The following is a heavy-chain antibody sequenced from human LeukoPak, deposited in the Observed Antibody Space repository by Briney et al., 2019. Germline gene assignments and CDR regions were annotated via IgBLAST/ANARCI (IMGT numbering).Heavy chain of an antibody. CDR3: AKAPVWNYYYGLDV. J-gene: IGHJ6*02. Sequence: GGSLRLSCEGSGFTFSSHSMNWVRQAPGKGLEWVSSISGSSSYIYYADSVKGRLTISRDNAKNSLYLQMNSLRAEDTAVYYCAKAPVWNYYYGLDVWGQGTTVTVSS. CDR2: ISGSSSYI. V-gene: IGHV3-21*01. CDR1: GFTFSSHS. D-gene: IGHD2-21*01.